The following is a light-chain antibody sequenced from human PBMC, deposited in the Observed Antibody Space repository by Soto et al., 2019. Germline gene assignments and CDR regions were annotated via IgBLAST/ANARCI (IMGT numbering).Light chain of an antibody. CDR3: QQYNNWPRT. J-gene: IGKJ1*01. V-gene: IGKV3-15*01. CDR1: QSVSSN. CDR2: GAS. Sequence: ELVLTPSPATLSVSPGDRSTLSCRASQSVSSNLAWYQQKPGQAPRLLIYGASTRATGIPARFSGSGSGTEFTLTISSLQSEDFAVYYCQQYNNWPRTFGQGTKVDIK.